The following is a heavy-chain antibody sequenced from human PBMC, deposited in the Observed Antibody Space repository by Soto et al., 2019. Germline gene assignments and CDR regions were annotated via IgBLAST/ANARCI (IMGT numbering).Heavy chain of an antibody. CDR2: INHSGST. J-gene: IGHJ4*02. V-gene: IGHV4-34*01. D-gene: IGHD3-22*01. Sequence: SETLSLTCAVYGGSFSGYYWSWIRQPPGKGLEWIGEINHSGSTNYNPSLKSRVTISVDTSKNQFSLKLSSVTAADTAVYYCARGPNYYDSSGYDYWGQGTLVTVSS. CDR3: ARGPNYYDSSGYDY. CDR1: GGSFSGYY.